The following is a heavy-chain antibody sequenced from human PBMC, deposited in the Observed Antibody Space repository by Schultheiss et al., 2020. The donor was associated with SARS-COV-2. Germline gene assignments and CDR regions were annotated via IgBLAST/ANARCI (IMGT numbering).Heavy chain of an antibody. CDR1: GYMFTSYY. Sequence: ASVKVSCKASGYMFTSYYMHWVRQAPGQGLEWVGTINPSGGSTSNAQKLQGRVTMTTDTSTSTAYMELRSLRSDDTAVYYCARRYYYGSGSKPRRSNYYYGMDVWGQGTTVTVSS. V-gene: IGHV1-46*01. D-gene: IGHD3-10*01. CDR2: INPSGGST. J-gene: IGHJ6*02. CDR3: ARRYYYGSGSKPRRSNYYYGMDV.